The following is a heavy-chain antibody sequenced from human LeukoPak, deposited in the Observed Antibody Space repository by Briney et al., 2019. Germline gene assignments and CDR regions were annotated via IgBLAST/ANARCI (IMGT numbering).Heavy chain of an antibody. J-gene: IGHJ4*02. Sequence: GGSLSPPGPASGFSLTSYAMTWVRQAPGKGLEWAPVIGRDGGGIQYADSVKGRFSISRDTSKNTLYLQMNSLRAEDTAVYYCAKYAPPSTMVTRFFDYWGQGTLVTVSS. CDR1: GFSLTSYA. CDR2: IGRDGGGI. CDR3: AKYAPPSTMVTRFFDY. D-gene: IGHD5/OR15-5a*01. V-gene: IGHV3-23*01.